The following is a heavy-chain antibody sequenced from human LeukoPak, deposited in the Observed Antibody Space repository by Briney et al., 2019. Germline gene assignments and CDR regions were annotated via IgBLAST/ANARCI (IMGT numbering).Heavy chain of an antibody. V-gene: IGHV3-33*01. J-gene: IGHJ4*02. CDR1: GFTFRSHA. Sequence: GRSLRLSCAASGFTFRSHAMHWVRQAPGKGLEWXXHIWFDGSNKYFADSVKGRFTISRDNSKNTLYLQMNSLRAEDTAVYYCARDGRSGPHFDSWGQGTLVTVSS. D-gene: IGHD1-1*01. CDR3: ARDGRSGPHFDS. CDR2: IWFDGSNK.